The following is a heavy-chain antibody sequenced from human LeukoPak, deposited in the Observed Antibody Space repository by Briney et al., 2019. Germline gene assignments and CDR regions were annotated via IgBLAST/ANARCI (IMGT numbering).Heavy chain of an antibody. CDR1: GFTFSNYA. CDR3: AKQWVDC. V-gene: IGHV3-23*01. Sequence: GGSLRLSCAASGFTFSNYAMNWVRQAPGKGLEWVSSISESGDKTDYADSVRGRFTISRDNSQNTLYLQMNSLRAENTALYYCAKQWVDCWGQGTLVTVSS. D-gene: IGHD1-26*01. CDR2: ISESGDKT. J-gene: IGHJ4*02.